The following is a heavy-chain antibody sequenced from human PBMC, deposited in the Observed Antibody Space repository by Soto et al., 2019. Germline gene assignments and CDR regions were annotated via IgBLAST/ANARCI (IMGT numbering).Heavy chain of an antibody. CDR3: AKGSTYSFYFDH. J-gene: IGHJ4*01. CDR1: GFSFSSYD. V-gene: IGHV3-23*01. D-gene: IGHD5-18*01. CDR2: IIGNSGTT. Sequence: PGGSLRLSCVASGFSFSSYDMSWVRQAPGKGLEWVSFIIGNSGTTYYADSVKGRFTISRDNSKNTLYLQMSRLGAEDTAAYYCAKGSTYSFYFDHWGQGTL.